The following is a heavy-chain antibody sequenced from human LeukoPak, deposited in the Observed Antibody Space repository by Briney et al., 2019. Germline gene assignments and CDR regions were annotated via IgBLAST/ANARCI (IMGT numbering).Heavy chain of an antibody. Sequence: GGSLRLSCSVSGFSFSDYAINWVRQAPGKGLEWVAFIRGKAYGETTDYAASVKGRFSISRDEFDSIAYLQMNSLKTEDTAVYYCARGSDSNFGARDGFDYWGQGTLVTVSS. CDR3: ARGSDSNFGARDGFDY. CDR1: GFSFSDYA. CDR2: IRGKAYGETT. D-gene: IGHD3-16*01. J-gene: IGHJ4*02. V-gene: IGHV3-49*04.